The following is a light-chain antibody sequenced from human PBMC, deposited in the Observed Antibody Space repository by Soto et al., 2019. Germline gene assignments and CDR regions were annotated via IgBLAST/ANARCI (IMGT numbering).Light chain of an antibody. CDR2: EVT. V-gene: IGLV2-14*01. CDR3: TSYTNSKAYIL. Sequence: QSVLTQPASVSGSPGQSITISCTGTSSDVGGYNYVSWYQQYPGKAPKLVICEVTSRPSGISDRFSGSKSGNTASLTISGLQAEDEADYFCTSYTNSKAYILFGGGTQLTVL. J-gene: IGLJ7*01. CDR1: SSDVGGYNY.